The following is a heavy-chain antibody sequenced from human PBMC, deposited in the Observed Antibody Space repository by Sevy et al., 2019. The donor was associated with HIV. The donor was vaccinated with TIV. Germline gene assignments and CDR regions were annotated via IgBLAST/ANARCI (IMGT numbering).Heavy chain of an antibody. V-gene: IGHV4-59*13. CDR2: IYYSGST. CDR1: GGSISSYY. Sequence: SETLSLTCTVSGGSISSYYWTWIRQPPGKGLEWIGYIYYSGSTNYNPSPKSRVTISVDTSKTQFSLKLSSVTAADTAVYYCARDLKQNWFDPWGQGTLVTVSS. CDR3: ARDLKQNWFDP. J-gene: IGHJ5*02.